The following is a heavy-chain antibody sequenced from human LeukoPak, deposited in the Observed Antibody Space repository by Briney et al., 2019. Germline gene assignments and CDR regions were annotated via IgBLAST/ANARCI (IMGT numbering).Heavy chain of an antibody. J-gene: IGHJ6*03. CDR2: IYASGST. Sequence: PSETLSLTCTVSGGSISSGSYYWSWIRQPAGKGLEWIGRIYASGSTNYNPSLKSRVTISVDTSKNQFSLKLSSVTAADTAVYYCARDEGGWSQGVYYYYMDVWGKGTTVTVSS. V-gene: IGHV4-61*02. CDR1: GGSISSGSYY. D-gene: IGHD6-19*01. CDR3: ARDEGGWSQGVYYYYMDV.